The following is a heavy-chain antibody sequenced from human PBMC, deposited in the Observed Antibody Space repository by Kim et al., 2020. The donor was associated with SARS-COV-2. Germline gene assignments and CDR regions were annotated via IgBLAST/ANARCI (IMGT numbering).Heavy chain of an antibody. D-gene: IGHD5-18*01. CDR3: AKGYRAYSYGYGYFDY. CDR1: GFTFDDYA. V-gene: IGHV3-9*01. Sequence: GGSLRLSCAASGFTFDDYAMHWVRQAPGKGLEWVSGISWNSGSIGYADSVKGRFTISRDNAKNSLYLQMNSLRAEDTALYYCAKGYRAYSYGYGYFDYWGQGTLVTVSS. J-gene: IGHJ4*02. CDR2: ISWNSGSI.